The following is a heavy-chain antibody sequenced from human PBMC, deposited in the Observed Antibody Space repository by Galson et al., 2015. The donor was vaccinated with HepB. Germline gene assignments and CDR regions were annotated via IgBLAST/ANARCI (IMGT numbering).Heavy chain of an antibody. J-gene: IGHJ4*02. V-gene: IGHV3-23*01. D-gene: IGHD3-3*02. CDR1: GFTFSSYA. CDR3: AKNGRGSSIFGLTD. CDR2: ITGSGSST. Sequence: SLRLSCAASGFTFSSYAMSWVRQAPGKGLEWVSTITGSGSSTYYADSVKGRFTISRDNSKNTLYLQMNSLRAEDTALYYCAKNGRGSSIFGLTDWGQGTLVTVSS.